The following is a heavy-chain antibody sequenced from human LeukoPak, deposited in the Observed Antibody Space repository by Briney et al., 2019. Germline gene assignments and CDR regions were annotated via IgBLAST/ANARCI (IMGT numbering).Heavy chain of an antibody. CDR1: GYTFTGYY. J-gene: IGHJ6*01. Sequence: VASVTVSCKASGYTFTGYYMHWVRQAPGQGLEWMGWINPNSGGTNYAQKFQGWVTMTRDTSISTAYMELSRLRSDDTAVYYCARGSPYYYGSGAEYGMDVWGQGTTVTVSS. CDR3: ARGSPYYYGSGAEYGMDV. D-gene: IGHD3-10*01. CDR2: INPNSGGT. V-gene: IGHV1-2*04.